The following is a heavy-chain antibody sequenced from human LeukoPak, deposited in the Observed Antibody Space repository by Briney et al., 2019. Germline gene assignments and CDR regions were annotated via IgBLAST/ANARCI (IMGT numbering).Heavy chain of an antibody. CDR2: IYYSGST. CDR3: ARDRYDFWNGRDAFDI. Sequence: SETLSLTCTVSGGSISSYYWSWIRQPPGKGLEWIGYIYYSGSTNYNPSLKSRVTISVDTSKNQFSLKLSSVTAADTAVYYCARDRYDFWNGRDAFDIWGQGTMVTVSS. V-gene: IGHV4-59*01. J-gene: IGHJ3*02. CDR1: GGSISSYY. D-gene: IGHD3-3*01.